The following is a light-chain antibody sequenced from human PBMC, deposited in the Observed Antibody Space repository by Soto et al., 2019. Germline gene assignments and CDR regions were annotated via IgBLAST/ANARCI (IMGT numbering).Light chain of an antibody. V-gene: IGKV2-30*02. Sequence: DVVMTQSPLSLPVTLGQPASISCRSNQSLVHSDGIAYFSWFQQRKGRSPRRLIYKVSNRDSGVPARFSGSGAGTDFALKISRVEAEDVWVDYCMQGTHWPITFGQGTRLEIK. J-gene: IGKJ5*01. CDR2: KVS. CDR3: MQGTHWPIT. CDR1: QSLVHSDGIAY.